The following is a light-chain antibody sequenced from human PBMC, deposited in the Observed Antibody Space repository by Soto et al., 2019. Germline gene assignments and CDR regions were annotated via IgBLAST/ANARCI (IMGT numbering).Light chain of an antibody. Sequence: DLRMTQSRSTLSLSVGDRVTITFWASQTISSWLAWYQQKPGKAPKLLIYKASTLKSGVPSRFSGSGSGTEFTLTISSLQPDDFATYYCQHYNSYSEAFGQGTKV. J-gene: IGKJ1*01. CDR2: KAS. V-gene: IGKV1-5*03. CDR3: QHYNSYSEA. CDR1: QTISSW.